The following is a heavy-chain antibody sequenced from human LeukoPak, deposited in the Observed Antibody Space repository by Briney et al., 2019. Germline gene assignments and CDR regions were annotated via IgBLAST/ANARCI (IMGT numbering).Heavy chain of an antibody. D-gene: IGHD3-22*01. Sequence: SETLSLTCSVSGGSIRSSNYFWGWIRQPPGQGLEWIGTISYSGNTHYNPSLKSRLSMSVDTSRNQFSLRLTSLTAADTAVYYCARRSITMIVVVIGDAFDIWGQGTMVTVSS. CDR3: ARRSITMIVVVIGDAFDI. J-gene: IGHJ3*02. V-gene: IGHV4-39*01. CDR1: GGSIRSSNYF. CDR2: ISYSGNT.